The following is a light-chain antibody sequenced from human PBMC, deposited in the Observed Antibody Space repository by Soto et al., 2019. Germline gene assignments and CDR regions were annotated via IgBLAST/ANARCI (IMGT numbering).Light chain of an antibody. Sequence: EIVMTQSPATLSVSPGERATLSCRASQSVSSNLAWYQQKPGQAPRLLVHGASTRATGVPARFTGIGSGTEFTLTISSLKSEDYGVYYCQQYKSWPPITFGQGTRLEIK. V-gene: IGKV3-15*01. CDR3: QQYKSWPPIT. J-gene: IGKJ5*01. CDR1: QSVSSN. CDR2: GAS.